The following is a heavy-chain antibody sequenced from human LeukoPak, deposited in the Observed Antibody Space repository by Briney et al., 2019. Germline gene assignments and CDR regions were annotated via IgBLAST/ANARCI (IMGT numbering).Heavy chain of an antibody. D-gene: IGHD1-26*01. V-gene: IGHV3-74*01. Sequence: GGSLRLSCAASGFTFSNFAMSWVRQAPGKGLVWVSRINSDGSSTSYADSVKGRFTISRDNAKNTLYLQMNSLRAEDTAVYYCARDLIGGSYRNFDYWGQGTLVTVSS. CDR1: GFTFSNFA. CDR3: ARDLIGGSYRNFDY. CDR2: INSDGSST. J-gene: IGHJ4*02.